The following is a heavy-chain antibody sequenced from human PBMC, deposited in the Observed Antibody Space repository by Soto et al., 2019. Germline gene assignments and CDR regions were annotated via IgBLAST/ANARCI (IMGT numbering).Heavy chain of an antibody. CDR2: ITWNSRVL. CDR1: GLNFDDFA. J-gene: IGHJ4*02. V-gene: IGHV3-9*01. Sequence: GGSLRLSCVGTGLNFDDFAMHWVRQAPGKGLEWVSGITWNSRVLAYADSVKGRFTISRDNARNSLYLQMDSLRDEDTALYYCAKGRYDFWSPYYFDSWGQGTLVTSPQ. D-gene: IGHD3-3*01. CDR3: AKGRYDFWSPYYFDS.